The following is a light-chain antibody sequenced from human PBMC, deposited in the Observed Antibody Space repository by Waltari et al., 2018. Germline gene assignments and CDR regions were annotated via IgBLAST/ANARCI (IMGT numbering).Light chain of an antibody. CDR3: QHYVRLPVT. Sequence: EIVLTQSPGTLSLSPGERATLSCRASQSVSSSYLAWYQQKPGQAPRLLLYGASTRATGIPDRFSGSGSGTDFSLTISRLEPEDFAVYYCQHYVRLPVTFGQGTKVEIK. CDR1: QSVSSSY. CDR2: GAS. V-gene: IGKV3-20*01. J-gene: IGKJ1*01.